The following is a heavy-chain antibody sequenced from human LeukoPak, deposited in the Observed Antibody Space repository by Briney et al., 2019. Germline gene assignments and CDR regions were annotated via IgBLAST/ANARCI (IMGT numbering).Heavy chain of an antibody. D-gene: IGHD3-10*01. Sequence: GGSLRLSCAASGFTFTNYAMNWVRQAPGKGLEWVSVISGSGGSANYADSVKGRSTISRDNSKNSLYLQMNSLRAEDTAVYYCAKDKGSGSLDGMDVWGQGTTVTVSS. CDR3: AKDKGSGSLDGMDV. V-gene: IGHV3-23*01. J-gene: IGHJ6*02. CDR2: ISGSGGSA. CDR1: GFTFTNYA.